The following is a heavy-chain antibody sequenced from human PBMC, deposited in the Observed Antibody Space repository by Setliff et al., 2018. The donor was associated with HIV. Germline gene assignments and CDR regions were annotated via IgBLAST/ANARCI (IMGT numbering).Heavy chain of an antibody. V-gene: IGHV3-21*01. CDR2: ISSSSGYI. Sequence: GVSLRLSCAASGFNFSTYALNWVRQSPGKGLAWVSSISSSSGYIYYAASVRGRFTISSDNAKNSLYLQMNSLRAEDTGFYYCASHPHEGTYSERWYLDPWGQGTLVTVSS. CDR3: ASHPHEGTYSERWYLDP. CDR1: GFNFSTYA. D-gene: IGHD6-13*01. J-gene: IGHJ5*02.